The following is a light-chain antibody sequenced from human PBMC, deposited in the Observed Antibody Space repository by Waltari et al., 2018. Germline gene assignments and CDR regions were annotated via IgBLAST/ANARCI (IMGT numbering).Light chain of an antibody. CDR1: SSDVGHYNL. Sequence: QSALTQPASVSGSPGQSITISCTGTSSDVGHYNLVYWYQQHPGQAPKLIIYETTKWPSGVSNRFSGSKSGNTASLAVSGLQTEDEAEYYCCSYGGYNTPWVFGGGTKLTVL. CDR3: CSYGGYNTPWV. J-gene: IGLJ3*02. V-gene: IGLV2-23*01. CDR2: ETT.